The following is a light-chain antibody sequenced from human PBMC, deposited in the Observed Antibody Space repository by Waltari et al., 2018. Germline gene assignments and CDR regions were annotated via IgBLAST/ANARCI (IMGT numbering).Light chain of an antibody. CDR1: NSDVGSYNF. J-gene: IGLJ3*02. CDR2: EVS. Sequence: QSALTQPASVSGSPGQSITISCTGTNSDVGSYNFVSWYQHHPGKAPKLRIYEVSNRPSGVSNRFSGSKSGNTASLTISGLQAEDEADYHCCSYAGSSTWVLGGGTKLTVL. V-gene: IGLV2-23*02. CDR3: CSYAGSSTWV.